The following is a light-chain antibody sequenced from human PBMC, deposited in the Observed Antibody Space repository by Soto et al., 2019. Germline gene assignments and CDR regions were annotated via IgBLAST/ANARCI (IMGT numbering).Light chain of an antibody. CDR3: QQYGSSPLT. CDR2: GAS. V-gene: IGKV3-20*01. J-gene: IGKJ4*01. CDR1: QXVSXSY. Sequence: EIVXTQSPGTXXLSPGERATXXXXASQXVSXSYLVWYQQKPGQAPRLLIYGASSRATGIPDRFSGSGSGTDFILTISRLEPEDFAVYYCQQYGSSPLTFGGGTKVEIK.